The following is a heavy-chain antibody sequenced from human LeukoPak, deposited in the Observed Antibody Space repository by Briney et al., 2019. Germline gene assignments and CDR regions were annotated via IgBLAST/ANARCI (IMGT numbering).Heavy chain of an antibody. V-gene: IGHV3-53*01. CDR1: GFVFSSCS. CDR2: IYSGGST. Sequence: GGSLRLSCAASGFVFSSCSMSWVRQAPGKGLEWVSVIYSGGSTYYADSVKGRFTISRDNSKNTLYLQMNSLRAEDTAVYYCARAERISTYYFDYWGQGTLVTVSS. CDR3: ARAERISTYYFDY. J-gene: IGHJ4*02. D-gene: IGHD2-15*01.